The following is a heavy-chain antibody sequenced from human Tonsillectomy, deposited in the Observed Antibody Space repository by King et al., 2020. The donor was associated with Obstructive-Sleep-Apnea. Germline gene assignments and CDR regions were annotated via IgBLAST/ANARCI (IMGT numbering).Heavy chain of an antibody. Sequence: HWVRQASGKGLEWVGHIRSKPNSYATSYAASVKGRFTISRDDSKNTAYLQMNSLKTEDTAVYYCTRQDSNIDYWGQGTLVTVSS. CDR2: IRSKPNSYAT. D-gene: IGHD3-22*01. CDR3: TRQDSNIDY. V-gene: IGHV3-73*01. J-gene: IGHJ4*02.